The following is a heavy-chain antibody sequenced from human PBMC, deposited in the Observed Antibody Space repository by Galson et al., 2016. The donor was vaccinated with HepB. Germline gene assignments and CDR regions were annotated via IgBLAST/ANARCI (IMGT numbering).Heavy chain of an antibody. V-gene: IGHV4-39*01. CDR1: GGSISRSAYY. CDR3: ARHSGVSSVTYQGIDY. Sequence: SLTCTVSGGSISRSAYYWGWIRQPPGKGLEWIGSIHYSGSTSYYASLKSRVTISVDTSKNQFSLNLRSVTAADTAVYYCARHSGVSSVTYQGIDYWGRGTLVTVSS. D-gene: IGHD1-26*01. CDR2: IHYSGST. J-gene: IGHJ4*02.